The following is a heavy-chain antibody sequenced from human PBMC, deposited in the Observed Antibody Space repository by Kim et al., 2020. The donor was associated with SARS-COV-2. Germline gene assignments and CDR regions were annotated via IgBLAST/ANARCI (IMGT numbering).Heavy chain of an antibody. V-gene: IGHV3-23*01. J-gene: IGHJ6*02. Sequence: GGSLRLSCAASGFTFSSYAMSWVRQAPGKGLEWVSGISGSSGSTYYADSVKGRFTISRDNSKNTLYLQMNSLRADDTAVYYCAKGAFLDFREMDVWGQGTTVTVSS. CDR2: ISGSSGST. CDR1: GFTFSSYA. D-gene: IGHD3-3*01. CDR3: AKGAFLDFREMDV.